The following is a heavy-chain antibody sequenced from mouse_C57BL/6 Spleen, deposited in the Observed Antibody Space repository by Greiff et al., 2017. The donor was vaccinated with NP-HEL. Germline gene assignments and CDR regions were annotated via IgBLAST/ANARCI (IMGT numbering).Heavy chain of an antibody. V-gene: IGHV1-53*01. Sequence: QVQLQQPGTELVKPGASVKLSCKASGYTFTSYWMHWVKQRPGQGLEWIGNINPSNGGTNYNEKFKSKATLTVDKSSSTASMQLSSLTSEDSAVYYCAIYGSSSSYWYFDVWGTGTTVTVSS. D-gene: IGHD1-1*01. CDR3: AIYGSSSSYWYFDV. CDR1: GYTFTSYW. CDR2: INPSNGGT. J-gene: IGHJ1*03.